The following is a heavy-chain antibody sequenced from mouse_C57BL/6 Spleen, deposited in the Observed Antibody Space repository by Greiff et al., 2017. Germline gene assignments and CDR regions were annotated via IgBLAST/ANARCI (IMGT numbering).Heavy chain of an antibody. CDR1: GYTFTDYN. CDR3: ERWDYYGSGCDY. D-gene: IGHD1-1*01. CDR2: INPNNGGT. J-gene: IGHJ2*01. V-gene: IGHV1-22*01. Sequence: EVQLQQSGPELVKPGASVKLSCKASGYTFTDYNMHWVKQSPGKSLEWIGYINPNNGGTSYNQKFKGKATLTVDKSSSTAYMQLRSLTSADSAVYYCERWDYYGSGCDYWGQGTTLTVSS.